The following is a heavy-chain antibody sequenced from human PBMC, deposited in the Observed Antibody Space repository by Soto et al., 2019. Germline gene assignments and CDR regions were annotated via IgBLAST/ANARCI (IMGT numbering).Heavy chain of an antibody. D-gene: IGHD4-4*01. CDR1: GYTFTSSY. Sequence: ASVKVSCKASGYTFTSSYMHWGRQAPGQGLEWMGIINPSGGSTSYAQKFQGRVTMTRDTSTSTVYMELSSLRSEDTAVYYCARESEESNHSNFIYYYYYYMDVWGKGTTVTVSS. V-gene: IGHV1-46*03. J-gene: IGHJ6*03. CDR2: INPSGGST. CDR3: ARESEESNHSNFIYYYYYYMDV.